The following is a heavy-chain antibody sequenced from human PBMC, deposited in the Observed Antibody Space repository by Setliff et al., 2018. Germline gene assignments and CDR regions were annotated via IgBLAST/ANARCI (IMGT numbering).Heavy chain of an antibody. CDR1: GYTFRNYA. CDR2: ISVYNGDT. J-gene: IGHJ4*02. V-gene: IGHV1-18*01. CDR3: ARAPSVELVTIRTNSWFTY. Sequence: SVKVSCKASGYTFRNYAFAWVRQAPGQGLEWVGWISVYNGDTNYAQKFQGRVTLTTDTSTSTAYMELRSLTSDDSAFYYCARAPSVELVTIRTNSWFTYWGQGTLVTGS. D-gene: IGHD5-18*01.